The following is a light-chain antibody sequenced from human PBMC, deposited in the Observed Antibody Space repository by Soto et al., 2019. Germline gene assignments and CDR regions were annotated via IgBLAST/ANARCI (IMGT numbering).Light chain of an antibody. CDR2: AAS. CDR1: QSIGTY. V-gene: IGKV1-39*01. CDR3: QQSYSTPPWT. J-gene: IGKJ1*01. Sequence: DIQVTQSPSPLSAFVRGRVTITCRGSQSIGTYLNWYLQKPGKAPKLLIYAASNLQSGVPSRFSGSGSGTDFTLTISSLQPEDFATYFCQQSYSTPPWTFGQGTKVEIK.